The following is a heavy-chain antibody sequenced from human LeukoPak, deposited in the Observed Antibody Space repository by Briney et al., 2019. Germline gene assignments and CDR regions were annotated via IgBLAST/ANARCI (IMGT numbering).Heavy chain of an antibody. D-gene: IGHD7-27*01. CDR1: GFTLADYT. J-gene: IGHJ3*02. CDR2: ISRSSDPI. CDR3: TRANWGNAFDI. V-gene: IGHV3-9*01. Sequence: GGSLRLSCAAPGFTLADYTMHWVRLGPVKGLEWVSGISRSSDPIAYADSVKGRFTVSRDNAKNSLYLQMNSLTIEDTALYYCTRANWGNAFDIWGQGTLVTVSS.